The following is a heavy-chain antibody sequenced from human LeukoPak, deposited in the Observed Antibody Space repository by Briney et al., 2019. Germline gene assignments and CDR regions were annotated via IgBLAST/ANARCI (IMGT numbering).Heavy chain of an antibody. Sequence: SHTLSLTCAVYGGSFSGYYWSWIRQVPGKGLEWLGEINQSGRTNYNPSLKSRVTISVDPSKNQISLNLSFVTATDTAVYYCARGWFGFWHNSYLDDNAFDVWGPRTMVTVSS. D-gene: IGHD3-10*01. CDR2: INQSGRT. CDR1: GGSFSGYY. CDR3: ARGWFGFWHNSYLDDNAFDV. V-gene: IGHV4-34*01. J-gene: IGHJ3*01.